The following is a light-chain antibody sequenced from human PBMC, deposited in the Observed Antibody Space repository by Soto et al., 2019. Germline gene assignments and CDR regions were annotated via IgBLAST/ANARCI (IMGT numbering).Light chain of an antibody. J-gene: IGKJ4*02. V-gene: IGKV3-11*01. CDR3: QQSNNWPLT. CDR2: EAL. Sequence: ETVLTQSPATLSLSPGERATLSCRASRSTSAYLAWYQQKPGQAPRLLIYEALNRATGIPARFSGSGSGTDFTLTISSLEPEDFAVYYCQQSNNWPLTFGGGTKVEIK. CDR1: RSTSAY.